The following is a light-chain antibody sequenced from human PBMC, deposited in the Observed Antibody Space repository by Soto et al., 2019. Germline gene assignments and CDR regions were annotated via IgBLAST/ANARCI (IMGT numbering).Light chain of an antibody. CDR2: GAS. Sequence: DIQMTQSPSSLSAYLGDRVTITCRASQGISNYLAWYQQKPGRLPKLLLFGASTLQSGVPARFSGSGSGTDFTLTISCLQSEDFATYYCQQYYSYPPWTFGQGTKVDIK. CDR1: QGISNY. CDR3: QQYYSYPPWT. V-gene: IGKV1-27*01. J-gene: IGKJ1*01.